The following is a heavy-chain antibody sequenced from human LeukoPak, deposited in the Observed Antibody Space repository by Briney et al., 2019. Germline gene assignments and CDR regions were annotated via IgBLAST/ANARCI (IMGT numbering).Heavy chain of an antibody. CDR2: ILYKGQIT. V-gene: IGHV3-30*03. Sequence: GGALRLSFAASVFTLRSYGMHWVRQAPARGLEWVAVILYKGQITYYADSVKGRFTNSRDNAQNMLYLQMNSLRAEDTAMYYGARDREYCSVGNCYYFDYWGQGTQVTVSS. CDR3: ARDREYCSVGNCYYFDY. J-gene: IGHJ4*02. D-gene: IGHD2-15*01. CDR1: VFTLRSYG.